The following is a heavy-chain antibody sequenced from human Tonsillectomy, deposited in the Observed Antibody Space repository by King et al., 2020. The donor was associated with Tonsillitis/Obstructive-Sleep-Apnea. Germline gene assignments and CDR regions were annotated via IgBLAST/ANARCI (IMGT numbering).Heavy chain of an antibody. J-gene: IGHJ4*02. Sequence: QLQESGPGLVKPSETLSLTCTVSGGSISSYYWSWIRQPPGKGLEWIGYIYYSGSTNYNPSLKSRVTISVDTSKNQFSLKLSSVTAADTAVYYCAREYRFSGGSGSRIAPFDYWGQGTLVSVSS. V-gene: IGHV4-59*01. CDR3: AREYRFSGGSGSRIAPFDY. D-gene: IGHD3-10*01. CDR2: IYYSGST. CDR1: GGSISSYY.